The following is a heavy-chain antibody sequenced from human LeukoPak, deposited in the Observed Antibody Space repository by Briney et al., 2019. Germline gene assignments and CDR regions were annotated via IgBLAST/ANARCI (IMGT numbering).Heavy chain of an antibody. Sequence: SETLSLTCTVSGGSISSYYWSWIRQPPGKGLEWIGYIYYSGSTNYNPSLKSRVTISVDTSKNQLSLKLSSVTAADTAVYYCARSYYYGSGSYVYNWFDPWGQGTLVTVSS. CDR1: GGSISSYY. CDR3: ARSYYYGSGSYVYNWFDP. V-gene: IGHV4-59*08. J-gene: IGHJ5*02. D-gene: IGHD3-10*01. CDR2: IYYSGST.